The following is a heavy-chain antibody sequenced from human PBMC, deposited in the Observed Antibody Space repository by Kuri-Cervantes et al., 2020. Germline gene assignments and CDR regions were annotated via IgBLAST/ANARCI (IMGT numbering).Heavy chain of an antibody. Sequence: ASVKVSCKASGYTFTSYGISWVRQAPGQGLEWMGWISAYNGNTNYAQKLQGRVTMTTDTSTSTAYMELRSLRSDDTAVYYCARDAPGYSSSWYIPNFDYWGQGTLGTVSS. J-gene: IGHJ4*02. CDR2: ISAYNGNT. CDR3: ARDAPGYSSSWYIPNFDY. V-gene: IGHV1-18*01. CDR1: GYTFTSYG. D-gene: IGHD6-13*01.